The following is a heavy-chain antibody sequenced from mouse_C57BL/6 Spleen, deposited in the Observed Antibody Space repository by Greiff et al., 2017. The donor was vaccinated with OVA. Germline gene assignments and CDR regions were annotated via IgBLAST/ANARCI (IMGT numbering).Heavy chain of an antibody. CDR3: ARSPVYYGSSSYAMDY. CDR1: GYTFTSYW. Sequence: VQLQQSGAELVKPGASVKMSCKASGYTFTSYWITWVKQRPGQGLEWIGDIYPGSGSTNYNEKFKSKATLTVDTSSSTAYMQLSSLTSEDSAVYYCARSPVYYGSSSYAMDYWGQGTSVTVSS. J-gene: IGHJ4*01. CDR2: IYPGSGST. D-gene: IGHD1-1*01. V-gene: IGHV1-55*01.